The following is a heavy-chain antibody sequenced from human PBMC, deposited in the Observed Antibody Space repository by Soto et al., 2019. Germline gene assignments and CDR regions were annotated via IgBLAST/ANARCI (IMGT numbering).Heavy chain of an antibody. V-gene: IGHV4-59*08. Sequence: QVQLQESGPGLVKPSETLSLTCTVSGGSISSYYWSWIRQPPGKGLEWIGYIYYSGSTNYNPSLRSRVTIQVDTSKNQFPRRRSFGPAADRAVYYCAGRYGRAFAYWGQGTLVTVSS. CDR2: IYYSGST. CDR1: GGSISSYY. D-gene: IGHD6-19*01. J-gene: IGHJ4*02. CDR3: AGRYGRAFAY.